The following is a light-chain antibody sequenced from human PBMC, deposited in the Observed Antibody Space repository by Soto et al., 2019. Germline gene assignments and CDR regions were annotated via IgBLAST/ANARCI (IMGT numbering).Light chain of an antibody. V-gene: IGKV3-20*01. CDR2: DAS. J-gene: IGKJ1*01. CDR1: QSVGNDY. CDR3: QQCATPPLT. Sequence: PGERATLSCRASQSVGNDYLAWYQQKPGQAPRLLIDDASNSADGIPDRFSGSGSGTDFTLTISRLEPEDFAVYYCQQCATPPLTFGQGTRVDIK.